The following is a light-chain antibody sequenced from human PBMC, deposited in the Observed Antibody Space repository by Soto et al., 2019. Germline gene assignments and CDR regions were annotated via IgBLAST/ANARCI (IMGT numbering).Light chain of an antibody. V-gene: IGLV2-11*01. CDR1: NSDVGGYNY. Sequence: QSALTQPRSVSGSPGQSVTISCTGTNSDVGGYNYVSWYQQHPGNVPKLMIFDVSKRPSGVPDRFSGSKSGNTASLTISGLQAEDEADYHCCSYAGSYILIFGGGTKLTVL. CDR2: DVS. CDR3: CSYAGSYILI. J-gene: IGLJ2*01.